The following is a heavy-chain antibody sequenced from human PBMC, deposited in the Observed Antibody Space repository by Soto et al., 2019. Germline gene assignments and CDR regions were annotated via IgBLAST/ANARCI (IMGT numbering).Heavy chain of an antibody. CDR2: IYSGGST. J-gene: IGHJ4*02. V-gene: IGHV3-66*01. CDR1: GFTVTSNY. CDR3: AREQTGYSSSWHHLDY. D-gene: IGHD6-13*01. Sequence: EVQLVESGGGLVQPGGSLRLSCAASGFTVTSNYMSWVRQAPGKGLEWVSVIYSGGSTYYADSVKGRFTISRDNSKNTLYLQMNSLRAEDTAVYYCAREQTGYSSSWHHLDYWGQGTLVTVSS.